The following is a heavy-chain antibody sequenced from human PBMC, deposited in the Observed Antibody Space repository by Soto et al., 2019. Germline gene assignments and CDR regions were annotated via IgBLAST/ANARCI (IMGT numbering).Heavy chain of an antibody. Sequence: EVQLVESGGGLVQPGGSLRLSCAASGFTFSSYWMHWVRQAPGKGLVWVSRINSDGSSTSYEESVKVRFTISRDNAKNTLYLQMNSLRAEETAVSYCASSHYYGSVYWGQGTLVTVSS. CDR1: GFTFSSYW. CDR2: INSDGSST. CDR3: ASSHYYGSVY. D-gene: IGHD3-10*01. V-gene: IGHV3-74*01. J-gene: IGHJ4*02.